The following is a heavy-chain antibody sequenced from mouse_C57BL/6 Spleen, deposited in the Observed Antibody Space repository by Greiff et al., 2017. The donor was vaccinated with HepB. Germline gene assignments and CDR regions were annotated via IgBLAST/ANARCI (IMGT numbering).Heavy chain of an antibody. CDR1: GYTFTDYE. CDR3: TRESYDVYWYFDV. D-gene: IGHD2-12*01. CDR2: IDPETGGT. Sequence: VQLQQSGAELVRPGASVTLSCKASGYTFTDYEMHWVKQTPVHGLEWIGAIDPETGGTAYNQKFKGKAILTADKSSSTAYMELRSLTSEDSAVYYCTRESYDVYWYFDVWGTGTTVTVSS. V-gene: IGHV1-15*01. J-gene: IGHJ1*03.